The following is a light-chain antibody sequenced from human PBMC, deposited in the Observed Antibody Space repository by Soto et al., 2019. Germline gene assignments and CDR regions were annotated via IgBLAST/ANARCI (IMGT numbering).Light chain of an antibody. CDR3: QQYNNWPLT. CDR1: QSVSSSY. J-gene: IGKJ4*01. CDR2: GAS. V-gene: IGKV3-20*01. Sequence: EIVLTQSPGTLSLSPGERATLSCRASQSVSSSYLAWYQQKPGQAPRLLIYGASSRATGIPDRFSGSGSGTDFTLTISRLEPEDFAVYVCQQYNNWPLTFGGGTKVDIK.